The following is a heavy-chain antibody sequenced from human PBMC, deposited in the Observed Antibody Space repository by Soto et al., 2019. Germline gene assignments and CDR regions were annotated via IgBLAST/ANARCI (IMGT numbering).Heavy chain of an antibody. CDR3: ARGWHSSYYYYYGMDV. J-gene: IGHJ6*02. CDR1: GGSISSGDYY. CDR2: IYYSGST. D-gene: IGHD3-3*02. Sequence: SETLSLTCTVSGGSISSGDYYWSWIRQPPGKGLEWIGYIYYSGSTYYNPSLKSRVTISVDTSKNQFSLKLSSVTAADTAVYYCARGWHSSYYYYYGMDVWGQGTTVTVSS. V-gene: IGHV4-30-4*01.